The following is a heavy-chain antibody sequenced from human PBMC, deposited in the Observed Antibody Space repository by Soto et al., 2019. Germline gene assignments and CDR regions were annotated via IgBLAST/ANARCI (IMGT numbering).Heavy chain of an antibody. J-gene: IGHJ5*02. CDR3: ARVLAVAGNNWFDP. D-gene: IGHD6-19*01. CDR2: MYDSGNT. Sequence: QVQLQESGPGLVKPSETLSLTCSVSGGSITSDFWTWIRQPPGKGLEWIGYMYDSGNTKYNPSLMSRATISVEASKKQFSMKLTSVTAADTAVYYCARVLAVAGNNWFDPWGQGTLVTVSS. CDR1: GGSITSDF. V-gene: IGHV4-59*01.